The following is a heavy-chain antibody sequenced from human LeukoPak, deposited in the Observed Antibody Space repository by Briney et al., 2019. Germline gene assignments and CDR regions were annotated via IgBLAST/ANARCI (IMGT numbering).Heavy chain of an antibody. V-gene: IGHV3-21*04. J-gene: IGHJ1*01. Sequence: GGSLRLSCAASGFTFSSYSMNWVRQAPGKGLEWVSSISSSSSYIYYADSVEGRFTISRDNAKNSLYLQMNSLRAEDTAVYYCAKDIVIDAPAEYFQHWGQGTLVTVSS. CDR3: AKDIVIDAPAEYFQH. CDR1: GFTFSSYS. D-gene: IGHD1-26*01. CDR2: ISSSSSYI.